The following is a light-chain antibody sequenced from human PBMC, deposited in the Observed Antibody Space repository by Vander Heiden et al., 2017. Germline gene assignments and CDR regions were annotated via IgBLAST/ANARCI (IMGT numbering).Light chain of an antibody. J-gene: IGLJ2*01. V-gene: IGLV2-14*01. Sequence: QSALTQPAPVSGFPGQSITISCTGTSSDIGAYNYVSWYQQYPGKAPKLMIYEVSYRPSGVSNRFSGSKSGNTASLTISGLQAEDEADYYCSSYTSSSTEVFGGGTKLTVL. CDR1: SSDIGAYNY. CDR2: EVS. CDR3: SSYTSSSTEV.